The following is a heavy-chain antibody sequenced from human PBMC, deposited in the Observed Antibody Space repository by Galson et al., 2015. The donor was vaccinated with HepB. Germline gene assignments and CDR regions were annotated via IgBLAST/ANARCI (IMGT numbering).Heavy chain of an antibody. V-gene: IGHV1-46*04. CDR2: INPSGGST. J-gene: IGHJ4*02. CDR1: GYTFTSYY. CDR3: ARDSGGEGSPTDKSHFDY. D-gene: IGHD3-16*01. Sequence: SVKVSCKASGYTFTSYYMHWVRQAPGQGLEWMGIINPSGGSTSYAQKLQGRVTMTRDTSTSTVYMELSSLRSEDTAVYYCARDSGGEGSPTDKSHFDYWGQGTLVTVSS.